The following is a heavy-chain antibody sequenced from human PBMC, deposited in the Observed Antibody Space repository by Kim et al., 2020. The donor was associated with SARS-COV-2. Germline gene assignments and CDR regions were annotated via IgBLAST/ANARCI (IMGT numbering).Heavy chain of an antibody. CDR3: ARGPHSVY. Sequence: SGSTNYTPSLKSRVTISVDTSKNQFSLKLSSVTAADTAVYYCARGPHSVYWGQGTLVTVSS. CDR2: SGST. J-gene: IGHJ4*02. V-gene: IGHV4-34*01.